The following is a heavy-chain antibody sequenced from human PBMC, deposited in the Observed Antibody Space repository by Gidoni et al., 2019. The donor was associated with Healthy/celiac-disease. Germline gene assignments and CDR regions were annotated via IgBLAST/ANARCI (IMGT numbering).Heavy chain of an antibody. CDR3: ASDLFGGGY. D-gene: IGHD3-16*01. CDR2: IKQDGSEK. Sequence: EVQLVESGGGLVQPGGSLRLSCAASGFTFSSYWMSWVRQAPGKGLEWVDNIKQDGSEKYYVDSVKGRFNISRDNAKNSLYLQMNSRRAEDTAVYYCASDLFGGGYWGQGTLVTVSS. V-gene: IGHV3-7*01. J-gene: IGHJ4*02. CDR1: GFTFSSYW.